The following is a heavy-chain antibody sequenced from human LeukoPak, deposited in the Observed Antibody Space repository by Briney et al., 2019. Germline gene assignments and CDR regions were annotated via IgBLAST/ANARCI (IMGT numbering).Heavy chain of an antibody. CDR1: GVSLGGTTYY. CDR2: VSSGGSS. J-gene: IGHJ5*01. V-gene: IGHV4-39*01. Sequence: SETLSLTCSVSGVSLGGTTYYWGWIRQSPEKGLEWIGSVSSGGSSSYSPSLKSRVSVSGDTSRNQFSLRLTSVTAADTAVYYCARSDHSHFVNWFDSWGQGILVIASS. CDR3: ARSDHSHFVNWFDS. D-gene: IGHD1-26*01.